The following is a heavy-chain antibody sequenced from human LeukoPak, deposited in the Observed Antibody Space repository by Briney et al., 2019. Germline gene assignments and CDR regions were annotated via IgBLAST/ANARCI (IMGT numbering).Heavy chain of an antibody. Sequence: SETLSLTCAVYGGSFSGYYWSWIRQPPGKGLEWIGEINHSGSTNYNPSLKSRVTISVDTSKNQFSLKLSSVTAADTAVYYCARGHSALRITMVRGVWYDYWGQGTLVTVSS. CDR2: INHSGST. V-gene: IGHV4-34*01. CDR3: ARGHSALRITMVRGVWYDY. D-gene: IGHD3-10*01. J-gene: IGHJ4*02. CDR1: GGSFSGYY.